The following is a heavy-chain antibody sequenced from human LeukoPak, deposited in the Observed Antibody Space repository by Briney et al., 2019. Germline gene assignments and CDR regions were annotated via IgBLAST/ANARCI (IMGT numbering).Heavy chain of an antibody. V-gene: IGHV4-39*01. Sequence: SETLSLTCTVSGGSIISSDYHWGWVRQPPGKGLEWIGSIYYSGSTYYNPSLKSRVTISVDTSKNQFSLKLSSVTAADTAAYYCARHHRQAKFDYWGQGTLVTVSS. CDR1: GGSIISSDYH. J-gene: IGHJ4*02. CDR3: ARHHRQAKFDY. CDR2: IYYSGST.